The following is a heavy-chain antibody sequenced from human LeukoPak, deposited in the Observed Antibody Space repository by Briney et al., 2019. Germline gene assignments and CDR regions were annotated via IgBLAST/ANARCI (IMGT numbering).Heavy chain of an antibody. CDR3: AREIPDAFDI. V-gene: IGHV4-4*07. Sequence: SETLSLTCAVYGGSFSGYYWSWIRQPAGKGLEWIGRIYTSGSTNYNPSLKSRVTMSVDTSKNQFSLKLSSVTAADTAVYYCAREIPDAFDIWGQGTMVTVSS. CDR1: GGSFSGYY. D-gene: IGHD2-2*02. J-gene: IGHJ3*02. CDR2: IYTSGST.